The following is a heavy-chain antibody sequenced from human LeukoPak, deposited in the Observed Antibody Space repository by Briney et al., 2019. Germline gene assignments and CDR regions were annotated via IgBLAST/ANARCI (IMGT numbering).Heavy chain of an antibody. V-gene: IGHV3-30*02. CDR1: GFTFSSYG. D-gene: IGHD3-3*01. CDR3: AKDYDFGPYFDY. J-gene: IGHJ4*02. CDR2: IRYDGSNN. Sequence: GGSLRLSCAASGFTFSSYGMHWVRQAPGKGLEWVAFIRYDGSNNYYADSVKGRFTISRDNSKNTLYLQMNSLRAEDTAVYYCAKDYDFGPYFDYWGQGTLVTVSS.